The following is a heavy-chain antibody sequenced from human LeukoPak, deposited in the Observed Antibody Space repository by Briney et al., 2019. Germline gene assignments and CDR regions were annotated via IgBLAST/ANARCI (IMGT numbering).Heavy chain of an antibody. J-gene: IGHJ4*02. D-gene: IGHD2-15*01. CDR2: IYTSGST. V-gene: IGHV4-4*07. CDR3: ARGRYCSGGSCLPGDY. CDR1: GGSISSYY. Sequence: SETLSLTCTVSGGSISSYYWSWIRQPAGKGLEWIGRIYTSGSTNYNPSLKSRVTMSVDTSKNQFSLKLSSVTAADTAVYYCARGRYCSGGSCLPGDYWGQGTLVTVSS.